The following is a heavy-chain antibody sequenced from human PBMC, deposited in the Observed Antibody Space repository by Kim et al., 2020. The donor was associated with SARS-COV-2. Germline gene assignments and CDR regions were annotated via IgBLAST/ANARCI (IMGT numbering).Heavy chain of an antibody. Sequence: GGSLRLSCAASGFTFSSYAMSWVRQAPGKGLEWVSAISGSGGSTYYADSVKGRFTISRDNSKNTLYLQMNSLRAEDTAVYYCAKCGGPWDSSTSCLKYNWFDPWGQGTLVTVSS. CDR3: AKCGGPWDSSTSCLKYNWFDP. D-gene: IGHD2-2*01. V-gene: IGHV3-23*01. CDR2: ISGSGGST. J-gene: IGHJ5*02. CDR1: GFTFSSYA.